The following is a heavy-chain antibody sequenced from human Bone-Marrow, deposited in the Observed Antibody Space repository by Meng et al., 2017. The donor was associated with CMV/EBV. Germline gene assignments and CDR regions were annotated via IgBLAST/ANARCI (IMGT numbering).Heavy chain of an antibody. CDR1: GFTFSDYY. CDR2: ISSSGSTI. D-gene: IGHD3-9*01. V-gene: IGHV3-11*04. J-gene: IGHJ6*02. Sequence: GGSLRLSCAASGFTFSDYYMSWIRQAPGKGLEWVSYISSSGSTIYYADSVKGRFTISRDNAKNSLCLQMNSLRAEDTAVYYCARALDILTGYFPYYYYYGMDVWGQGTTVTVSS. CDR3: ARALDILTGYFPYYYYYGMDV.